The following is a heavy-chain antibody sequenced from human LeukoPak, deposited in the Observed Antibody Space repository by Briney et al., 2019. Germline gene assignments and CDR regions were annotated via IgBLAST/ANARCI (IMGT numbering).Heavy chain of an antibody. J-gene: IGHJ4*02. CDR2: ISYDGSNK. CDR3: ARRSRELLRGYFDY. D-gene: IGHD1-26*01. Sequence: PGGSLRLSCAASGFTFSSYGMHWVRQAPGKGLEWVAVISYDGSNKYYADSVKGRFTISRDNSKNTLYLQMNSLRAEDTAVYYCARRSRELLRGYFDYWGQGTLVTVSS. CDR1: GFTFSSYG. V-gene: IGHV3-30*03.